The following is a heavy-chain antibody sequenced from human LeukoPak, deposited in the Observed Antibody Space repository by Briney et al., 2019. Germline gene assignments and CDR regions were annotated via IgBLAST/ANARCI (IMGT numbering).Heavy chain of an antibody. D-gene: IGHD2-8*01. J-gene: IGHJ5*02. V-gene: IGHV4-39*07. CDR3: ARKQYCNNGVCWAFDP. CDR2: IYYTGST. Sequence: SETLSLTCTVSGGSINNSDYYWSWIPQPPGKALVWLGNIYYTGSTSYNPSLKSRISISVDTSNNQFSLQLSSVTAADTAVYYCARKQYCNNGVCWAFDPWGQGTLGTVSS. CDR1: GGSINNSDYY.